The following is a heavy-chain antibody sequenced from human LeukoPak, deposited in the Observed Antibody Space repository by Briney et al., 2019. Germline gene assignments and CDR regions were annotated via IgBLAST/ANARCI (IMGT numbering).Heavy chain of an antibody. CDR3: ASRPLSFYGSGITGGWFDP. V-gene: IGHV4-39*01. Sequence: SETLSLTCTVSGGSISSNTYYWGWIRQPPGKGLEWIGPIYYYGSTYYNPSLKSRVTISVDTSKNQFSLKLTSVTAADTAVYYCASRPLSFYGSGITGGWFDPWGQGTLVTVSS. CDR2: IYYYGST. CDR1: GGSISSNTYY. D-gene: IGHD3-10*01. J-gene: IGHJ5*02.